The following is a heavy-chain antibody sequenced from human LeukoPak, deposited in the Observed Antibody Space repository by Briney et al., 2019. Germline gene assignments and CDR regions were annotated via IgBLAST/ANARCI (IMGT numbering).Heavy chain of an antibody. D-gene: IGHD5-24*01. V-gene: IGHV4-30-4*08. CDR2: IYYSGST. CDR3: ARGDGYNLYAFDI. CDR1: GGSISSGDYY. J-gene: IGHJ3*02. Sequence: SQTLSLTCTVSGGSISSGDYYWSWIRQPPGKGLEWIGYIYYSGSTYYNPSLKSRVTISVDTSKNQFSLKLSSVTAADTAVYYCARGDGYNLYAFDIWGQGTMVTVSS.